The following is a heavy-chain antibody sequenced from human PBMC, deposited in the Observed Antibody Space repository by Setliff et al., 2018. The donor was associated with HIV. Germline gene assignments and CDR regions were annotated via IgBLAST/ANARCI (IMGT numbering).Heavy chain of an antibody. CDR3: AREGLLGI. CDR2: ISGNNGNR. V-gene: IGHV1-18*01. Sequence: ASVKVSCKASGYTFSSYGFSWVRQAPGQGLEWMGWISGNNGNRNYAQGLQGRVTMTTDTSTSTAYMELRSLRSDDTAVYHCAREGLLGIWGQGTMVTVSS. J-gene: IGHJ3*02. D-gene: IGHD3-16*01. CDR1: GYTFSSYG.